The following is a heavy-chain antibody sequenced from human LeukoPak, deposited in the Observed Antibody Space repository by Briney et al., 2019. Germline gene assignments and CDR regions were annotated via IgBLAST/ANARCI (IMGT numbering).Heavy chain of an antibody. J-gene: IGHJ6*03. V-gene: IGHV3-23*01. CDR2: ISGSGGST. D-gene: IGHD1-26*01. CDR3: AKQSPIVGATPHYYYYMDV. CDR1: GFTFSSYA. Sequence: QPGGSLRLSCAASGFTFSSYAMSWVRQAPGKGLEWVSAISGSGGSTYYADSVKGRFTISRDNSKNTLYLQMNSLRAEDTAVYYCAKQSPIVGATPHYYYYMDVWGKGTTVTVSS.